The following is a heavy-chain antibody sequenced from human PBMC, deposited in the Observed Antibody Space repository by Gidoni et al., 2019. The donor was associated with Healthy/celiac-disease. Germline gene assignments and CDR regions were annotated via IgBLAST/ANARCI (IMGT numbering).Heavy chain of an antibody. Sequence: EVQRVESGGGLVRPGGTLRLSCEAPGSPFGSYSMNWVRHAPGKGLEWVSSISSSISYIYYADSVKGRFTISRDNAKNSLYLQMNSLRAEDTAVYYCARGITIFGVVFDAFDIWGQGTMVTVSS. CDR1: GSPFGSYS. V-gene: IGHV3-21*01. CDR2: ISSSISYI. J-gene: IGHJ3*02. D-gene: IGHD3-3*01. CDR3: ARGITIFGVVFDAFDI.